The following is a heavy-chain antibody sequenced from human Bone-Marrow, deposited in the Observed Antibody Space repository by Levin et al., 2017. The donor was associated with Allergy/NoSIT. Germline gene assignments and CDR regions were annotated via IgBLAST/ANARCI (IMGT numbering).Heavy chain of an antibody. V-gene: IGHV1-8*01. CDR1: GYTFTTYE. D-gene: IGHD2-21*01. Sequence: WASVKVSCKASGYTFTTYEINWVRQATGQGLEWVGRMNPNSGNTGSGQKFQGRVTMTSNTSISTAYMELSSLRSEDTAVYFCARVPVIGMMYYYHGMDVWGQGTTVTVSS. J-gene: IGHJ6*02. CDR2: MNPNSGNT. CDR3: ARVPVIGMMYYYHGMDV.